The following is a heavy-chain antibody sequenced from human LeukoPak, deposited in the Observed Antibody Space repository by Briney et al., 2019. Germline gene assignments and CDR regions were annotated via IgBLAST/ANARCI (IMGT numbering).Heavy chain of an antibody. CDR2: ISGSGGST. J-gene: IGHJ4*02. CDR1: GFTFSSYA. V-gene: IGHV3-23*01. CDR3: AKDGMVATILRCFDH. Sequence: GGSLRLSCAASGFTFSSYAMSWVRQAPGKGLEWVSAISGSGGSTYYADSVKGRFTISRDNSKNTPYLQMNSLRAEDTAVYYCAKDGMVATILRCFDHWGQGTLVTVPS. D-gene: IGHD5-12*01.